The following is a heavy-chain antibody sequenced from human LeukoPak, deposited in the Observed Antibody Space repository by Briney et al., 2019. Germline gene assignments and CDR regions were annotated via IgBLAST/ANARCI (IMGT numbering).Heavy chain of an antibody. V-gene: IGHV1-2*02. CDR2: INPDSGGT. Sequence: ASVKVSCKPSGYTLTGYYIHWVRQAPGQGLEWMGWINPDSGGTNYAQKFQGRVTMTRDTSISAGYMELSGLRPDDTAVFYCARVRGDSSWYGLDYWGQGTLVSVSS. CDR1: GYTLTGYY. D-gene: IGHD6-13*01. J-gene: IGHJ4*02. CDR3: ARVRGDSSWYGLDY.